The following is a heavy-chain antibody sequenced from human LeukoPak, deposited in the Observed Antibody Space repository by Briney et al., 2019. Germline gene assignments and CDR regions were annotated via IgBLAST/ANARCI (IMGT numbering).Heavy chain of an antibody. J-gene: IGHJ4*02. CDR1: GGSISSSSYY. CDR2: IYYSGST. D-gene: IGHD6-13*01. V-gene: IGHV4-39*07. Sequence: SETLSFTCTVSGGSISSSSYYWGWIRQPPGKGLEWIGSIYYSGSTYYNPSLKSRVTISVDTSKNQFSLKLSSVTAADTAVYYCARGMTAAAGIPFDYWGQGTLVTVSS. CDR3: ARGMTAAAGIPFDY.